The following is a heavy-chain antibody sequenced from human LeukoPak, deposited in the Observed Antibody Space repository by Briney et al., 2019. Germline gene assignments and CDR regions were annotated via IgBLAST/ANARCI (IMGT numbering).Heavy chain of an antibody. J-gene: IGHJ6*03. CDR3: AKDQWEAAAGRETFYYYYMDV. D-gene: IGHD6-13*01. Sequence: GGSLRLSXAASGFTFSSYGMHWVRQAPGKGLEWVAFIRYDGSNKYYADSVKGRFTISRDNSKNTLYLQMNSLRAEDTAVYYCAKDQWEAAAGRETFYYYYMDVWGKGTTVTVSS. V-gene: IGHV3-30*02. CDR1: GFTFSSYG. CDR2: IRYDGSNK.